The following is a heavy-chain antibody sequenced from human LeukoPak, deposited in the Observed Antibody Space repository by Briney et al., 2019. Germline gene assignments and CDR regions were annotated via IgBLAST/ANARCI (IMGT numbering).Heavy chain of an antibody. V-gene: IGHV7-4-1*02. Sequence: ASVKVSCKASGYTFTSYAMNWVRQAPGQGLEWMGWINTNTGNPTYAQGFTGRFVFSLDTSASTAYLQISSLKAEDTAVYYCARSLAQYSGSYLDAFDIWGQGTMVTVSS. CDR3: ARSLAQYSGSYLDAFDI. CDR1: GYTFTSYA. J-gene: IGHJ3*02. CDR2: INTNTGNP. D-gene: IGHD1-26*01.